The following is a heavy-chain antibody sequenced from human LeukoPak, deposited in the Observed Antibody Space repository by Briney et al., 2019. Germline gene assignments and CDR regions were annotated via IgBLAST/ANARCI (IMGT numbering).Heavy chain of an antibody. CDR3: ASQGAHLPLDY. J-gene: IGHJ4*02. CDR1: GFTFSSYA. Sequence: GRSLRLSCAASGFTFSSYAMHWVRQAPGKGLEWVAVISYDGSNKYYADSVKGRFTISRDNSKNTLYLQMNSLRAEDTAVYYCASQGAHLPLDYWGQGTLVTVSS. CDR2: ISYDGSNK. V-gene: IGHV3-30-3*01.